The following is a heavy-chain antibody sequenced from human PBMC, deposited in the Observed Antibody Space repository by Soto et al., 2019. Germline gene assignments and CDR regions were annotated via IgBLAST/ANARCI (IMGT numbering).Heavy chain of an antibody. V-gene: IGHV3-9*01. D-gene: IGHD6-19*01. CDR1: GFTCDDYA. Sequence: EVQLVESGGGLLQPGRSLTLSRAASGFTCDDYAMHWVRQAPGKGLEWVAGISWNRGSIGYGDSVRGRFTSSRDNAKNFLGLQMSSLRAEYTALYYCEKDKSSSAWSDSGMDVW. CDR3: EKDKSSSAWSDSGMDV. J-gene: IGHJ6*01. CDR2: ISWNRGSI.